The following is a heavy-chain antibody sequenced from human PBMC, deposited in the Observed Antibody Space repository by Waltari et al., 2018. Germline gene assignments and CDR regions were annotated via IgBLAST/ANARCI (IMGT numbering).Heavy chain of an antibody. D-gene: IGHD3-10*01. J-gene: IGHJ3*02. CDR1: GGSIIRYY. CDR2: IYTSGST. CDR3: ARETAESGVFFSAFDI. V-gene: IGHV4-4*07. Sequence: QMQLQESGPGLVKPSETLSLTCTVSGGSIIRYYWSWIRQPAGKGLEWIGRIYTSGSTNYNPSLKSRVTMSVDTSKNQFSLKLSSVTAADTAVYYCARETAESGVFFSAFDIWGQGTMVTVSS.